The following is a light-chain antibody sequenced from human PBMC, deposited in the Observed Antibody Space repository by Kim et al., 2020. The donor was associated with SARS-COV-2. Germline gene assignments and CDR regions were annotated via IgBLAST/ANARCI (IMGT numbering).Light chain of an antibody. Sequence: SVKLTCTLSSGHSSYAIAWHQQHPERGPRYLMKVNSDGSHSKGDGIPDRFSGSSSGAERYLTISSLQSEDEADYYCQTWDTGSWVFGGGTKVTVL. CDR3: QTWDTGSWV. J-gene: IGLJ3*02. CDR2: VNSDGSH. CDR1: SGHSSYA. V-gene: IGLV4-69*01.